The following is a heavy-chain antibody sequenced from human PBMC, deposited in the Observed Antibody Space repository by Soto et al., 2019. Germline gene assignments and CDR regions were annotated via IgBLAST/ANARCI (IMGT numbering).Heavy chain of an antibody. CDR3: TRPKNELRFYSYNGIDV. CDR2: IWYDGSNK. J-gene: IGHJ6*02. V-gene: IGHV3-33*01. D-gene: IGHD5-12*01. CDR1: GFTFSSYG. Sequence: GGSLRLSCAASGFTFSSYGMHWVRQAPGKGLEWVAVIWYDGSNKYYADSVKGRFTISRDNSKNTLYLQMNSLKTEDTAVYYCTRPKNELRFYSYNGIDVWGQGTTVTVSS.